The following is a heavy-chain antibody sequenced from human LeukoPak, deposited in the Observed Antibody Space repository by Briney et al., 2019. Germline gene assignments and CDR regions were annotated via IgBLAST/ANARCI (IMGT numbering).Heavy chain of an antibody. CDR2: ITGGSGAK. CDR3: AKDTPLATYTSGWSSNSFDY. D-gene: IGHD6-19*01. Sequence: GGSLRLSCTASGFTFSSFAMSWVRQAPGKGLEWVSTITGGSGAKYYADSVKGRFTISRDNSKDTLYLQMHSLRVEDTAVYFCAKDTPLATYTSGWSSNSFDYWGQGTLVAVSS. CDR1: GFTFSSFA. J-gene: IGHJ4*02. V-gene: IGHV3-23*01.